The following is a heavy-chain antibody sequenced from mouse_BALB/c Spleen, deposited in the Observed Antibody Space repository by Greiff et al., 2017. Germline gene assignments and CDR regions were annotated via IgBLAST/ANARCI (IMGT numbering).Heavy chain of an antibody. D-gene: IGHD1-1*01. CDR3: ARGRDYYYGSSYFDY. CDR2: INPNNGGT. V-gene: IGHV1-18*01. CDR1: GYTFTDYN. Sequence: VQLQQSGPELVKPGASVKIPCKASGYTFTDYNMDWVKQSHGKSLEWIGDINPNNGGTIYNQKFKGKATLTVDKSSSTAYMELRSLTSEDTAVYYCARGRDYYYGSSYFDYWGQGTTLTVSS. J-gene: IGHJ2*01.